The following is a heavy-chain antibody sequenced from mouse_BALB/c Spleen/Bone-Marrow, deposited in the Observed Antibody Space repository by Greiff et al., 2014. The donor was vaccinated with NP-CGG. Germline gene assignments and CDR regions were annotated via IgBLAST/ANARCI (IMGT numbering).Heavy chain of an antibody. CDR1: GYSFTGYF. D-gene: IGHD2-4*01. CDR2: INPYNGDT. V-gene: IGHV1-20*02. Sequence: EVQLQQSGPELVKPGASVKISCKASGYSFTGYFMNWVMQSHGKSLEWIGRINPYNGDTFYNQKFKGKATLTVDKSSSTARMELRSLASEDSAVYYCARDYYDYYFDYWGQGTTLTVSS. CDR3: ARDYYDYYFDY. J-gene: IGHJ2*01.